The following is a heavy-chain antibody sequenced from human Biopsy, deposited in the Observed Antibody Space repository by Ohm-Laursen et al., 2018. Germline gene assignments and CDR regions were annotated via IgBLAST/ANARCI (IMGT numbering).Heavy chain of an antibody. CDR2: MNPDSGNT. CDR1: GYSFTSYE. V-gene: IGHV1-8*01. CDR3: ARADPPLFYYGSGSSNWFDP. D-gene: IGHD3-10*01. J-gene: IGHJ5*02. Sequence: ASVKVSCNASGYSFTSYEINWVRQATGQGLEWMGWMNPDSGNTGYAQNFQGRVTMTRNTSISTAYMELSSLRSEDTAVYFCARADPPLFYYGSGSSNWFDPWGQGTLVTVSS.